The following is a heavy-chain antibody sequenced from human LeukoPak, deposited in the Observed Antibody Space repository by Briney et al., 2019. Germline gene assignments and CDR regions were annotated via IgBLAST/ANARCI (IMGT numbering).Heavy chain of an antibody. CDR3: ARGVVEVATITIGY. Sequence: GGTLRLSCAASGFTFSSYWMHWVRQAPGKGLVWVSHIKSDGSHTTYADSVKGRFTISRDNAKNTLYLQMNSLRAEDTAVYYCARGVVEVATITIGYWGQGALVTVSS. CDR1: GFTFSSYW. J-gene: IGHJ4*02. D-gene: IGHD5-24*01. V-gene: IGHV3-74*01. CDR2: IKSDGSHT.